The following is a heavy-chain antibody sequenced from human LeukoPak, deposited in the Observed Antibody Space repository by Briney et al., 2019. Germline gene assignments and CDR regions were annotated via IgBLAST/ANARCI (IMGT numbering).Heavy chain of an antibody. V-gene: IGHV4-39*01. J-gene: IGHJ6*03. CDR3: SRLTHSYYSDTSGYYPYYYMDV. CDR1: GASISSSNDY. Sequence: PSETLSLACSVSGASISSSNDYWGWIRQAPGKGLEWIGSITYDGSAHYNPSLMSRATILVDTSKNQFSLRLSSVTAADTAIYYCSRLTHSYYSDTSGYYPYYYMDVWGEGTTVTVSS. CDR2: ITYDGSA. D-gene: IGHD3-22*01.